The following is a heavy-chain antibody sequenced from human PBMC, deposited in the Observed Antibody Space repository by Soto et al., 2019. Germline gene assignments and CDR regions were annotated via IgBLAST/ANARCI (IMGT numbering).Heavy chain of an antibody. CDR3: VRLDGSYYPDY. V-gene: IGHV3-72*01. Sequence: EVQLVESGGGLVQPGGSLRLSCAASGFTFSDHYMDWVRQAPGKGLEWVGRAGNKAHSFTTEYAASVKGRFTISRDDSKNSLYLQTNSVKTEHTAVYYCVRLDGSYYPDYWGQGTLVTVSS. J-gene: IGHJ4*02. D-gene: IGHD1-26*01. CDR2: AGNKAHSFTT. CDR1: GFTFSDHY.